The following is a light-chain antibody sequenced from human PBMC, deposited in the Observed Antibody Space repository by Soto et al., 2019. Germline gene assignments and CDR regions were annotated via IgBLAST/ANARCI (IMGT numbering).Light chain of an antibody. V-gene: IGLV2-14*01. CDR1: SSDVGGYNY. CDR2: DVS. J-gene: IGLJ1*01. Sequence: QSVLTQPASVSGSPGQSITISCTGTSSDVGGYNYGSWYQQHPGKAPKLMIYDVSNRPSGVSNRFSGSKSGNTASLTISGLQAEDEADYYCSSYTSSSLYVFGTGTKETVL. CDR3: SSYTSSSLYV.